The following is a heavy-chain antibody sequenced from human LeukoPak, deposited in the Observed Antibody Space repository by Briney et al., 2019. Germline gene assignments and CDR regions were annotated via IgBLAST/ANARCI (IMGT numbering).Heavy chain of an antibody. CDR3: ASQLIYGDYTDY. V-gene: IGHV5-51*01. D-gene: IGHD4-17*01. J-gene: IGHJ4*02. Sequence: GESLKISCKGSGXXXXSXXIGWVRXMXXXXXXXMGIIYPGDSDTRYSPSFQGQVTISADKSISTAYLQWSSLKASDTAMYYCASQLIYGDYTDYWGQGTLVTVSS. CDR2: IYPGDSDT. CDR1: GXXXXSXX.